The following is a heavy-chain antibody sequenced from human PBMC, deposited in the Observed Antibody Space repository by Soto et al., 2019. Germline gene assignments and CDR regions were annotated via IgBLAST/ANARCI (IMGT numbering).Heavy chain of an antibody. CDR2: IYPGDSDT. V-gene: IGHV5-51*01. J-gene: IGHJ6*02. D-gene: IGHD2-2*01. CDR1: GYSFTSYW. Sequence: GESLKISCKGSGYSFTSYWIGWVRQMPGKGLEWMGIIYPGDSDTRYSPSFQGQVTISADKSISTAYLQWSSLKASDTAMYYCASYYCSSTSCPPKGRALYYYYGMDVWGQGTTVTVSS. CDR3: ASYYCSSTSCPPKGRALYYYYGMDV.